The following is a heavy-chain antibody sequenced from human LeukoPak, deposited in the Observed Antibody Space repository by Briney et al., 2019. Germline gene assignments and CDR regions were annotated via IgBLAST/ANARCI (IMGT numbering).Heavy chain of an antibody. J-gene: IGHJ4*02. Sequence: PSETLSLTCTVSGGSMSSSSYYWGWLRQPPGKGLEWIGSAYYSGTTYCNPSLKSRVTISVDTPKNQFSLKLSSVTAADTAVYYCARGRMLPYFDYWGQGTLVTVTS. V-gene: IGHV4-39*01. CDR1: GGSMSSSSYY. D-gene: IGHD1-14*01. CDR3: ARGRMLPYFDY. CDR2: AYYSGTT.